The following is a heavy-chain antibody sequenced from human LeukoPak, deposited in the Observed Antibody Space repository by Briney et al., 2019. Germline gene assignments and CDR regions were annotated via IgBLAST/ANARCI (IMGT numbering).Heavy chain of an antibody. V-gene: IGHV3-73*01. CDR2: IRSKANSYTK. J-gene: IGHJ6*04. D-gene: IGHD2-2*01. CDR3: TRRGYCSSTSRSGGGYYGMDV. CDR1: GFTFSGSA. Sequence: PGGSLRLSCAASGFTFSGSAMHWVRQASGKGVEWVGRIRSKANSYTKVYAASVKRRFTISRDDSKTTAYLKMNSLKTEDTAVYYCTRRGYCSSTSRSGGGYYGMDVWGKGTTVTVSS.